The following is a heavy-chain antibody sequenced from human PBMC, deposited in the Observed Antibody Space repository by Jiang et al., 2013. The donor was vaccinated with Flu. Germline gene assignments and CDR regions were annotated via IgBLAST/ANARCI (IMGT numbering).Heavy chain of an antibody. Sequence: QGLEWMGIINPSGGSTSYAQKFQGRVTMTRDTSTSTVYMELSSLRSEDTAVYYCARTYYYGSGSRSSAFDIWGQGTMVTVSS. J-gene: IGHJ3*02. CDR3: ARTYYYGSGSRSSAFDI. D-gene: IGHD3-10*01. V-gene: IGHV1-46*01. CDR2: INPSGGST.